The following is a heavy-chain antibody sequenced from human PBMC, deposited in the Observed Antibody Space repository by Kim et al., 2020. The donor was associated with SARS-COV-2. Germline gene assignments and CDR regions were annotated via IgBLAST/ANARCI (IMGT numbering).Heavy chain of an antibody. D-gene: IGHD5-12*01. Sequence: QKFTGRVTMTRDTSTSTVYMELSSLGSEDTAVYYCARDMMDIVATSAFDIWGQGTMVTVSS. CDR3: ARDMMDIVATSAFDI. V-gene: IGHV1-46*01. J-gene: IGHJ3*02.